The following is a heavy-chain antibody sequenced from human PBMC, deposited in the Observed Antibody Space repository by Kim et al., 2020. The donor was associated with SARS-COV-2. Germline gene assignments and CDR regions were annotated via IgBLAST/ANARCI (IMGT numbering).Heavy chain of an antibody. D-gene: IGHD5-12*01. J-gene: IGHJ6*02. CDR1: GGTFSSYA. CDR3: ARGWWLRSSGDYYYYGMDV. V-gene: IGHV1-69*13. Sequence: SVKVSCKASGGTFSSYAISWVRQAPGQGLEWMGGIIPIFGTANYAQKFQGRVTITADESTSTAYMELSSLRSEDTAVYYCARGWWLRSSGDYYYYGMDVWGQGTTVTFSS. CDR2: IIPIFGTA.